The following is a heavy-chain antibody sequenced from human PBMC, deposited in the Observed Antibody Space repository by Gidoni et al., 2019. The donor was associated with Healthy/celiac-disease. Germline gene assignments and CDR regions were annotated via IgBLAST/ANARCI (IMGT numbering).Heavy chain of an antibody. D-gene: IGHD1-26*01. CDR1: GFTFSSYA. CDR2: ISGSGGST. Sequence: EVQLLESGGGLVQPGGCLRLSCAASGFTFSSYAMSWVRQAPGKGLEWVSAISGSGGSTYYADSVKGRFTISRDNSKNTLYLQMNSLRAEDTAVYYCAKDLSGSYYFDYWGQGTLVTVSS. CDR3: AKDLSGSYYFDY. V-gene: IGHV3-23*01. J-gene: IGHJ4*02.